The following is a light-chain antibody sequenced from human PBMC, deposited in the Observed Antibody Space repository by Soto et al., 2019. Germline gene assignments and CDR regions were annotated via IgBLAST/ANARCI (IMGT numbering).Light chain of an antibody. CDR3: QQSYSTLIT. V-gene: IGKV1-39*01. CDR2: AAS. CDR1: QSISSY. Sequence: DIQMTQSPSSLSGSVGDRVTITCGASQSISSYLNWYQQKPGKAPKLLIYAASSLQSGVPSRFSGSGSGTDFTLTISSLQPEDFATYYCQQSYSTLITFGQGTRLEIK. J-gene: IGKJ5*01.